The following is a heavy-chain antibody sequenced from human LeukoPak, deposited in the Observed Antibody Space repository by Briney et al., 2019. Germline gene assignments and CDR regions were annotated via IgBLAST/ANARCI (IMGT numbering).Heavy chain of an antibody. CDR1: GYTFTGYY. V-gene: IGHV1-8*02. D-gene: IGHD6-13*01. CDR3: ARPGRIAAAGGEDFDY. CDR2: MNPNSGNT. J-gene: IGHJ4*02. Sequence: ASVKVSCKASGYTFTGYYMHWVRQAPGQGLEWMGWMNPNSGNTGYAQKFQGRVTMTRNTSISTAYMELSSLRSEDTAVYYCARPGRIAAAGGEDFDYWGQGTLVTVSS.